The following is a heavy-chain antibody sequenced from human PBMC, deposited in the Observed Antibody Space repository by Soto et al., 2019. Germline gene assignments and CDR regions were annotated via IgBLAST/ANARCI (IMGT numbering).Heavy chain of an antibody. CDR2: INYSGST. J-gene: IGHJ5*02. CDR3: ARRSQNYYDSSGYPTVGFDP. Sequence: PSETLSLTCTVSGGSISSYYWSCIRQPPGKGLEWIGEINYSGSTNYNPSLKSRVTISVDTSKNQFSLKLSSVTAADTAVYYCARRSQNYYDSSGYPTVGFDPWGQGTLVTVSS. D-gene: IGHD3-22*01. CDR1: GGSISSYY. V-gene: IGHV4-59*12.